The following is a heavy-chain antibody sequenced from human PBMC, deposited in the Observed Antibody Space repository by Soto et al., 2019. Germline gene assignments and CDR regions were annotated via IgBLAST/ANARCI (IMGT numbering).Heavy chain of an antibody. CDR3: ARIPSP. V-gene: IGHV4-30-2*01. J-gene: IGHJ5*02. D-gene: IGHD2-21*01. CDR1: GGSISSGGYS. Sequence: SETLSLTCAVYGGSISSGGYSWGWIRQPPGKGLEWIGYIYHSVSTYYNPSLKSRVTISVDRSKNQFSLKLSSVTAADTAVYYCARIPSPWGQGTLVTVSS. CDR2: IYHSVST.